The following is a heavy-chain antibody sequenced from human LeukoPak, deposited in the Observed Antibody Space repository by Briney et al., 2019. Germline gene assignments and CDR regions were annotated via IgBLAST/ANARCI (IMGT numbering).Heavy chain of an antibody. CDR1: GFTFSSYS. D-gene: IGHD3-3*01. V-gene: IGHV3-48*04. CDR2: IKGSSSTI. Sequence: GGSLRLSCAASGFTFSSYSMSWVRQAPGKGLEWVAYIKGSSSTIYYADSVKGRFTSPRDNANHSLYLQMNSLRAEDTAVYYCARDPDFWSGYYPYFDYWGQGTLVTVSS. CDR3: ARDPDFWSGYYPYFDY. J-gene: IGHJ4*02.